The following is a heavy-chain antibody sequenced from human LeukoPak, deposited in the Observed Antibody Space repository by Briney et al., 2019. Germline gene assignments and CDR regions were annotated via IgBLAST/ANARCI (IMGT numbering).Heavy chain of an antibody. CDR2: IIPIFGTA. CDR1: GGTFSSYA. V-gene: IGHV1-69*05. CDR3: AREGCSSTSCYTTGVNWFDP. J-gene: IGHJ5*02. Sequence: GSSVKVSCKASGGTFSSYAISWVRQAPGQGLEWMGGIIPIFGTANYAQKFQGRVTITTDESTNTAYMELSSLRSEDTAVYYCAREGCSSTSCYTTGVNWFDPWGQGTLVTVSS. D-gene: IGHD2-2*02.